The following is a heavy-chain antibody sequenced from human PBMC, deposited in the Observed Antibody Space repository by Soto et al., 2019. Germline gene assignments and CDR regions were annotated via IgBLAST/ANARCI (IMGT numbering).Heavy chain of an antibody. Sequence: ASVKVSCKASGYTFTDHYIHWLRQAPRQSLEWMGWINPYSGGTHFARKFQDRVTMARDTSVSTAYMELSSLKSDDTAVYYCARPKYGETYFDSWGQGTVVTVSS. CDR1: GYTFTDHY. V-gene: IGHV1-2*02. J-gene: IGHJ4*02. D-gene: IGHD2-21*01. CDR3: ARPKYGETYFDS. CDR2: INPYSGGT.